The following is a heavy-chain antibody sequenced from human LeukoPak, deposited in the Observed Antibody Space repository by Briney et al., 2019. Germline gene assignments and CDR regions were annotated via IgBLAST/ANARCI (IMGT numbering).Heavy chain of an antibody. CDR3: ALIAVAADFDY. CDR2: INPSGGST. V-gene: IGHV1-46*01. D-gene: IGHD6-19*01. CDR1: GYTFTSHY. J-gene: IGHJ4*02. Sequence: ASVKVSCKASGYTFTSHYMHWVRQAPGQGLEWMGIINPSGGSTSYAQKFQGRVTMTRDTSTSTVYMELSSLRSEDTAVYYCALIAVAADFDYWGQGTLVTVSS.